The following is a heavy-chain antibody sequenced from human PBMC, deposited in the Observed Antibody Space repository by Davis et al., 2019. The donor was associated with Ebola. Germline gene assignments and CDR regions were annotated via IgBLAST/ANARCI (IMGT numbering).Heavy chain of an antibody. CDR1: GGTFSSYS. CDR2: MNPNSGNT. V-gene: IGHV1-8*02. CDR3: ARGGLWFGELLFREDFDY. D-gene: IGHD3-10*01. Sequence: ASVKVSCKASGGTFSSYSINWVRQATGQGLEWMGWMNPNSGNTGYAQKFQGRVTMTRNTSISTAYMELSSLRSEDTAVYYCARGGLWFGELLFREDFDYWGQGTLVTVSS. J-gene: IGHJ4*02.